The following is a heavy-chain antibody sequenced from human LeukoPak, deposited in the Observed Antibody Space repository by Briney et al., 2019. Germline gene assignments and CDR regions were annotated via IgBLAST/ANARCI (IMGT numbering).Heavy chain of an antibody. J-gene: IGHJ4*02. CDR1: RFTFSTYC. Sequence: GGALRLSCAASRFTFSTYCMHWVRQAPRKGPMWVSRICPDGTVTNYADSVKARFIISRDNARNTVYLQMNSQRVEDTAVYKCVRDCRSADYWGQGTLVTVSS. V-gene: IGHV3-74*01. CDR2: ICPDGTVT. CDR3: VRDCRSADY.